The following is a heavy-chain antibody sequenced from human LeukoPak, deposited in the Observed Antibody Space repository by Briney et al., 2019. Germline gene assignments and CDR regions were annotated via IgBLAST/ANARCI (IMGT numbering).Heavy chain of an antibody. V-gene: IGHV4-30-2*01. D-gene: IGHD1-1*01. CDR2: IYHSGST. CDR1: GGSISSGGYY. Sequence: SQTLSLTCTVSGGSISSGGYYWSWIRQPPGKGLEWIGYIYHSGSTYYNPSLKSRVTILVDRSKNQFSLKLSSVTAADTAVYYCARAPGGKEGEDYWGQGTLVTVSS. J-gene: IGHJ4*02. CDR3: ARAPGGKEGEDY.